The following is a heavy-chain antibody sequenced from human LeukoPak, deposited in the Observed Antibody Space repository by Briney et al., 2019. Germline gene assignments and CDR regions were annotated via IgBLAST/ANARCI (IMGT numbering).Heavy chain of an antibody. D-gene: IGHD4-23*01. Sequence: GRSLRLSCTASGFSFSKYGMHWVRQAPGKGLEWVAVISYDGSNKYYADSVKGRFTISRDNSKNTLYLQMNSLRAEDTAVYYCAKVSTTVVTHYYFDYWGQGTLVTVSS. J-gene: IGHJ4*02. CDR3: AKVSTTVVTHYYFDY. V-gene: IGHV3-30*18. CDR2: ISYDGSNK. CDR1: GFSFSKYG.